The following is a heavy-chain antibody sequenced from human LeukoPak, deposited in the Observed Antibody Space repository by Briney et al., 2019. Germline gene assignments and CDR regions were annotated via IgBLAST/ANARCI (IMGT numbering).Heavy chain of an antibody. J-gene: IGHJ6*03. D-gene: IGHD5-24*01. CDR3: ARRAGRDGYNWYYYYYYYMDV. CDR1: GFTFDDYG. CDR2: INWNGGST. Sequence: GGSLRLSCAASGFTFDDYGMSWVRQAPGKGLEWVSGINWNGGSTGYADSVKGRFTISRDNAKNSLYLQMNSLRAEDTALYYCARRAGRDGYNWYYYYYYYMDVWGKGTTVTVSS. V-gene: IGHV3-20*04.